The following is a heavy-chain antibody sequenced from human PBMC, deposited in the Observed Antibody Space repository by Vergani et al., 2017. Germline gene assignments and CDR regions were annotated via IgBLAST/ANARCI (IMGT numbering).Heavy chain of an antibody. CDR1: GFTFDNYV. CDR2: ISGGGGNT. Sequence: EVQLLESGGGLVQPGGSLRLSCKASGFTFDNYVINWVRQAPGKGLEWVSHISGGGGNTYYADSGKGRFTISRDNSAKILYLHMNSLSAEDTALYHCVKDHPVFDEWGRGTLVSVS. V-gene: IGHV3-23*01. J-gene: IGHJ4*02. CDR3: VKDHPVFDE.